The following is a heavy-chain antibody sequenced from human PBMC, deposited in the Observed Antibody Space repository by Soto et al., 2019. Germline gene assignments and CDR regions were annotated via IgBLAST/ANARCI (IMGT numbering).Heavy chain of an antibody. CDR3: ARQHYYDSSGYYTWN. D-gene: IGHD3-22*01. J-gene: IGHJ4*02. CDR1: GGSIRNNIYY. CDR2: VHYSGST. V-gene: IGHV4-39*01. Sequence: QLQLQESGPGLVKPSETLSLTCSVSGGSIRNNIYYWGWIRQPPGKGLEWIATVHYSGSTYYTPSLKSRVTISADTSNNQFSLRLNSVTAADTAVYYCARQHYYDSSGYYTWNWGQGTLVTASS.